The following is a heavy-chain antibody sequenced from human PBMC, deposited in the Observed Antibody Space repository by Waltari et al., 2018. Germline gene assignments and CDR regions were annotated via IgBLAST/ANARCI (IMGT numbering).Heavy chain of an antibody. CDR1: GYSISSGYY. CDR2: IYHRGSN. Sequence: QVQLQESGPGLVKPSETLSLTCTVSGYSISSGYYSGWIRHPPGKGLEWIGSIYHRGSNYYNPSLKSRVTISGDTSKNQFSLKLSSVTAADTAVYYCATSAVRGVVPAGRRHYYMDVWGKGTTVTVSS. D-gene: IGHD2-2*01. J-gene: IGHJ6*03. V-gene: IGHV4-38-2*02. CDR3: ATSAVRGVVPAGRRHYYMDV.